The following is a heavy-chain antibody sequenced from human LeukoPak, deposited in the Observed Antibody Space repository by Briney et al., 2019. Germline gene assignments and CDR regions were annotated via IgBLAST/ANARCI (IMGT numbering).Heavy chain of an antibody. D-gene: IGHD3-10*01. CDR3: AAGVWFGDDYYYGMDV. V-gene: IGHV1-18*01. Sequence: ASVKVSCKASGYTFTSYGISWVRQAPGQGREWMGWISAYNGNTNYAQKLQGRVTMTTDTSTSTAYMELRSLRSGATAVYYCAAGVWFGDDYYYGMDVWGQRTTVTVSS. J-gene: IGHJ6*02. CDR1: GYTFTSYG. CDR2: ISAYNGNT.